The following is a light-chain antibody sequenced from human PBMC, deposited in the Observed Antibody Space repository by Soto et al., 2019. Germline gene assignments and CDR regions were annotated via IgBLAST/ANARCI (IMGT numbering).Light chain of an antibody. J-gene: IGKJ4*01. CDR1: QDISTF. Sequence: DIQMTQSPSSLSASVGDRVTITCQASQDISTFLNWYQQKPGTAPKLLIYDASNLETGVPSRFSGGGSGTDFTFTINSLQPEDIATYYCQQYENLVTFGGGTKVEIK. CDR2: DAS. V-gene: IGKV1-33*01. CDR3: QQYENLVT.